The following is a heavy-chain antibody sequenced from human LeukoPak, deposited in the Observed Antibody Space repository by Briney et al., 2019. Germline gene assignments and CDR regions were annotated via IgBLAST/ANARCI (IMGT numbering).Heavy chain of an antibody. J-gene: IGHJ4*02. Sequence: ASVKVSCKTSGYTFTSYFIHWIRQAPGQGLEWMGWINPNSGGTNYAQKFQGRVTMTRDTSISTAYMELSRLRSDDTAVYYCARDSSGSYEYYFDYWGQGTLVTVSS. CDR2: INPNSGGT. CDR1: GYTFTSYF. CDR3: ARDSSGSYEYYFDY. V-gene: IGHV1-2*02. D-gene: IGHD1-26*01.